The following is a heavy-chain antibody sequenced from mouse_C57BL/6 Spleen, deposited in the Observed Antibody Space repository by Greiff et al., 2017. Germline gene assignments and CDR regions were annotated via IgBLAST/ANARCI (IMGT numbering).Heavy chain of an antibody. CDR3: ARRGYGSSYTWYFDV. CDR2: IYPRSGNT. Sequence: VQLQQSGAELARPGASVKLSCKASGYTFTSYGISWVKQRTGQGLEWIGEIYPRSGNTYYNEKFKGKATLTADKSSSTAYMELRSLTSEDSAVYFCARRGYGSSYTWYFDVWGTGTTVTVSS. CDR1: GYTFTSYG. J-gene: IGHJ1*03. D-gene: IGHD1-1*01. V-gene: IGHV1-81*01.